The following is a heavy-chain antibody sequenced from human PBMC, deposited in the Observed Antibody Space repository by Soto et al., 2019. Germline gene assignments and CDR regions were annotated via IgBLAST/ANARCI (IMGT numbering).Heavy chain of an antibody. CDR2: ISSSSSYI. CDR3: ARPNSSGWYRPSYYYYGMDV. CDR1: GFTFSSYS. D-gene: IGHD6-19*01. J-gene: IGHJ6*02. Sequence: GGSLRLSCAASGFTFSSYSMNWVRRAPGKGLEWVSSISSSSSYIYYADSVKGRFTISRDNAKNSLYLQMNSLRAEDTAVYYCARPNSSGWYRPSYYYYGMDVWGQGTTVTVSS. V-gene: IGHV3-21*01.